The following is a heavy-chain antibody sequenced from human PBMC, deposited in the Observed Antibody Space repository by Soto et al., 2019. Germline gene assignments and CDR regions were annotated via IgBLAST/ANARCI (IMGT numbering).Heavy chain of an antibody. D-gene: IGHD3-3*01. CDR3: ARASGGLDYDFWSGPEEGAFDI. CDR2: IGTAGDT. V-gene: IGHV3-13*01. Sequence: GGSLRLSCAASGFTFSSYDMHWVRQATGKGLEWVSAIGTAGDTYYPGSVKGRFTISRENAKNSLYLQMNSLRAGDTAVYYCARASGGLDYDFWSGPEEGAFDIWGQGTMVTVSS. CDR1: GFTFSSYD. J-gene: IGHJ3*02.